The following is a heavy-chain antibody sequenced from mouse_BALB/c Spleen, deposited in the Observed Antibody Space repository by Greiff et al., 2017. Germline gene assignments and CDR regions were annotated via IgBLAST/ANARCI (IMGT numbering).Heavy chain of an antibody. V-gene: IGHV1S22*01. CDR1: GYTFTSYW. CDR3: TRRGYGYGWYFEV. D-gene: IGHD1-2*01. Sequence: QQPGSELVRPGASVKLSCKASGYTFTSYWMHWEKQRPGQGLEWIGNIYPGSGSTNYDEKFKSKATLTVDTSSSTAYMQLSSLTSEDSAVYYCTRRGYGYGWYFEVWGAGTTVTVSS. J-gene: IGHJ1*01. CDR2: IYPGSGST.